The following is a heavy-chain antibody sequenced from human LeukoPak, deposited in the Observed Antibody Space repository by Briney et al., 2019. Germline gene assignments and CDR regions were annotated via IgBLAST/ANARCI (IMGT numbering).Heavy chain of an antibody. Sequence: GGSLRLSCAASEFTFSSYAMSWVRQAPGKGLEWVSAISGSGATTYYADSVKGRFTISRDNSRNTLYLQMNSLRADDTAIYYCAKQKSGWYPDYWGQGTLVTVSS. J-gene: IGHJ4*02. CDR2: ISGSGATT. CDR1: EFTFSSYA. D-gene: IGHD6-19*01. V-gene: IGHV3-23*01. CDR3: AKQKSGWYPDY.